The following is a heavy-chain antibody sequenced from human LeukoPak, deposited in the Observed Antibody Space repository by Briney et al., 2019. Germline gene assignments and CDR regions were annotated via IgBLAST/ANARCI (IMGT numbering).Heavy chain of an antibody. CDR3: ASNSGCYVDY. CDR2: IYSGGNS. Sequence: SETLSLTCTVSGASISSNSYYWGWIRQPPGKGLEGIGAIYSGGNSYYNPSLKSRVTISGDTSKNQFSLKLSSVTAADSAIYYCASNSGCYVDYWGQGTLVTVSS. V-gene: IGHV4-39*01. CDR1: GASISSNSYY. J-gene: IGHJ4*02. D-gene: IGHD1-26*01.